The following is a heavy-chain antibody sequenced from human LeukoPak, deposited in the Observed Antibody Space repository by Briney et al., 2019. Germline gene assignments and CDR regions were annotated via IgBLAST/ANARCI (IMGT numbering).Heavy chain of an antibody. J-gene: IGHJ4*02. D-gene: IGHD5-18*01. CDR2: ISYDGSNK. CDR3: ARDVRQLWSSDY. Sequence: GGSLRLSCAASGFTFSSYGMHWVRQAPGKGLEWVAVISYDGSNKYYADSVKGRFTISRDNSKNTLYLQMNSLRAEDTAVYYCARDVRQLWSSDYWGQGTLATVSS. CDR1: GFTFSSYG. V-gene: IGHV3-30*03.